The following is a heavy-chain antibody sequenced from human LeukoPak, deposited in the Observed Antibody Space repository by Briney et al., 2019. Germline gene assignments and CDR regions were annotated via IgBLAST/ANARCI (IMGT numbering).Heavy chain of an antibody. D-gene: IGHD1-26*01. CDR3: ARVVGAASD. CDR2: INPKSGDT. J-gene: IGHJ4*02. CDR1: GYTFTYYY. V-gene: IGHV1-2*02. Sequence: GASVTVSCTASGYTFTYYYMHWVRQAPGQGLEWMGWINPKSGDTNYAQKFQGRVTMTRDTSISTAYMELSRLRSDDTAVYYCARVVGAASDWGQGTLVTVSS.